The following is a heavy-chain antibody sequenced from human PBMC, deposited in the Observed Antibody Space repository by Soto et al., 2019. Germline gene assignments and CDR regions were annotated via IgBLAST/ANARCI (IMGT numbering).Heavy chain of an antibody. Sequence: EVQLVQSGAEVKKPGESLKISCKASGYSFTNWWIGWVRQMPGKGLEWMGIIYPGDSDTRYSPSIQGQVTISADNSSRPDCQLCGILEASDDLTYYCSSSGEVDYWGQGALGPVSS. CDR1: GYSFTNWW. V-gene: IGHV5-51*03. CDR3: SSSGEVDY. D-gene: IGHD6-6*01. J-gene: IGHJ4*02. CDR2: IYPGDSDT.